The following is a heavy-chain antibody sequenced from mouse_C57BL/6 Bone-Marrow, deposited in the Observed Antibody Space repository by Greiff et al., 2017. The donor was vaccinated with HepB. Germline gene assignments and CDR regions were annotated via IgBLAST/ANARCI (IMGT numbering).Heavy chain of an antibody. Sequence: EVQLVESGGGLVQPGGSLKLSCAASGFTFSDYYMYWVRQTPEKRLEWVAYISNGGGSTYYPDTVKGRFTISRDNAKNTLYLQMSRLKSEDTAMYYCARPSLPAWFAYWGQGTLVTVSA. V-gene: IGHV5-12*01. CDR2: ISNGGGST. D-gene: IGHD2-1*01. CDR1: GFTFSDYY. J-gene: IGHJ3*01. CDR3: ARPSLPAWFAY.